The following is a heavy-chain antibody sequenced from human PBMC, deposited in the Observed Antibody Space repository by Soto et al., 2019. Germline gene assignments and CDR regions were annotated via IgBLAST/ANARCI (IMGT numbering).Heavy chain of an antibody. CDR1: GFNFRSYS. Sequence: EVQLVGSGGGLVKPRGSLRLSCAASGFNFRSYSMNWVRQAPGKGLECVSSISSSSSYIYYADSVKGRFTISRDNAKNSLYLQMNSLRAENTAVYYCAREGVGYCSSASCYAVFDYWGQGTLVTVSS. D-gene: IGHD2-2*01. V-gene: IGHV3-21*01. CDR3: AREGVGYCSSASCYAVFDY. CDR2: ISSSSSYI. J-gene: IGHJ4*02.